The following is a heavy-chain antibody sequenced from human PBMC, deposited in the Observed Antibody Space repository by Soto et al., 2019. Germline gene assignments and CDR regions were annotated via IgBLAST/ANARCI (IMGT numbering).Heavy chain of an antibody. CDR3: ARGGVYYDFWSGYYTHFDY. V-gene: IGHV1-69*06. J-gene: IGHJ4*02. Sequence: SVKVSCKASGGTFSSYAISWVRQAPGQGLEWMGGIIPIFGTANYAQKFQGRVTITADKSTSTAYMELSSLRSEDTAVYYCARGGVYYDFWSGYYTHFDYWGQGTLVTVSS. D-gene: IGHD3-3*01. CDR1: GGTFSSYA. CDR2: IIPIFGTA.